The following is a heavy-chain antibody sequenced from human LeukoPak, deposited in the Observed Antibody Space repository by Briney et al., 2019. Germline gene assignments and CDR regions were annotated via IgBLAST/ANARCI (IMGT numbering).Heavy chain of an antibody. Sequence: GGSLRLSCAASGFILSQYSMKWVRQAPGKGMEWVSHIRSSSETFYADSVKGRFTISRDNARNSLCLQMNNLRGEDTAIYYCARDAGNSGYGCDLWGQGPWSPSPQ. J-gene: IGHJ5*02. D-gene: IGHD5-12*01. V-gene: IGHV3-48*01. CDR3: ARDAGNSGYGCDL. CDR1: GFILSQYS. CDR2: IRSSSET.